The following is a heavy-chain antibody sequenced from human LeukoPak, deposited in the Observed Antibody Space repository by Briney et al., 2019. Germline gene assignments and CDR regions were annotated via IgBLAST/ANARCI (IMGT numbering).Heavy chain of an antibody. J-gene: IGHJ4*02. Sequence: ASVKVSCKVSGYTLTELSMHWVRQAPGKGLEWMGGFDPEDGETIYAQKFQGRVTMTEDTSTDTAYMELSSLRSEDTAVYYCATDLGRPYSSSSQVDYWGQGTLVTVSS. CDR2: FDPEDGET. CDR1: GYTLTELS. V-gene: IGHV1-24*01. D-gene: IGHD6-6*01. CDR3: ATDLGRPYSSSSQVDY.